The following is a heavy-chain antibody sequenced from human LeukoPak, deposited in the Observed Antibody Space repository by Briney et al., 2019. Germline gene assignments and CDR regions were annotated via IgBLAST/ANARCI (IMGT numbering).Heavy chain of an antibody. CDR2: INHDGST. CDR3: ARHEDWSGTYYDY. Sequence: SETLSLTCAVYGGSFSGHHWNWIRQPPGKGLEWIGEINHDGSTNCNPSLKSRVTISVDTSKNQFSLKLNSVTAADTAVYYCARHEDWSGTYYDYWGQGTLVTVSS. J-gene: IGHJ4*02. D-gene: IGHD3-3*01. CDR1: GGSFSGHH. V-gene: IGHV4-34*01.